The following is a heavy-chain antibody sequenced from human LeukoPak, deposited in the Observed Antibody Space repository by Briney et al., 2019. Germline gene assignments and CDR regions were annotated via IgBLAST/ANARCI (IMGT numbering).Heavy chain of an antibody. Sequence: TLSLTCTVSGGSISGYYWSWIRQPAGEGLEWIGHIHTSGNTNYNPSLKSRVTMSVDTSNNQFSLRVSSVTAADTAIYYCVRGGSKAAATFDYWGQGTLVTVFS. CDR3: VRGGSKAAATFDY. J-gene: IGHJ4*02. D-gene: IGHD2-15*01. CDR1: GGSISGYY. CDR2: IHTSGNT. V-gene: IGHV4-4*07.